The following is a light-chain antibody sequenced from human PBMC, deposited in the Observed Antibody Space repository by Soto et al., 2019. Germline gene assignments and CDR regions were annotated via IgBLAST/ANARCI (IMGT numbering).Light chain of an antibody. J-gene: IGKJ1*01. Sequence: EIVLTQSPGTLSLSPGERATLSCRASQSLSSSYLVWYQQKPGQAPRLLISGASSRATGIPARFSGSGSGTDFTLTISSLEPEDFAVYYCQQRSNWPWTFGQGTKVDIK. V-gene: IGKV3D-20*02. CDR1: QSLSSSY. CDR2: GAS. CDR3: QQRSNWPWT.